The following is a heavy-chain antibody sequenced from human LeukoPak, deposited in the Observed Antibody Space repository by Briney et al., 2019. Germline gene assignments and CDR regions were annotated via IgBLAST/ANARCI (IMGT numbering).Heavy chain of an antibody. CDR1: GFTFSSYS. D-gene: IGHD3-16*01. J-gene: IGHJ4*02. Sequence: GGSLRLSCAASGFTFSSYSMNWVRQAPGKGLEWVSYISSSSSTIYYADSVKGRFTISRDNAKNSLYLQMNSLRAEDTAVYYCARDRSRLTLGRKTVLQGVPTDYWGQGTLVTVSS. V-gene: IGHV3-48*01. CDR2: ISSSSSTI. CDR3: ARDRSRLTLGRKTVLQGVPTDY.